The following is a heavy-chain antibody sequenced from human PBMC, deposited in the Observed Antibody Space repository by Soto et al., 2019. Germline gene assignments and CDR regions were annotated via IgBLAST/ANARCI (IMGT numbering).Heavy chain of an antibody. J-gene: IGHJ3*02. Sequence: SETLSLTCTVSGGSISSGGYYWSWIRQHPGKGLEWIGYIYYSGSTYYNPSLKSRVTISVDTSKNQFSLKLSSVTAADTAVYYCARVYFWGSYKGHVEKEDAFEIWGQGTMVTVPS. CDR2: IYYSGST. CDR1: GGSISSGGYY. D-gene: IGHD3-16*01. CDR3: ARVYFWGSYKGHVEKEDAFEI. V-gene: IGHV4-31*03.